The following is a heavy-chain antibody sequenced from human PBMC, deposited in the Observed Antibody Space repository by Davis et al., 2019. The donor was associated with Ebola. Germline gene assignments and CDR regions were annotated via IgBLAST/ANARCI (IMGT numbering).Heavy chain of an antibody. Sequence: GESLKISCAASGFTFSSYWMHWVRQAPGKGLVWVSRINSDGSSTSYADSVKCRFTISRDNAKNTLYLQMNSLRAEDTAVYYCARGEQQLADYWGQGTLVTVSS. J-gene: IGHJ4*02. D-gene: IGHD6-13*01. CDR3: ARGEQQLADY. CDR1: GFTFSSYW. V-gene: IGHV3-74*01. CDR2: INSDGSST.